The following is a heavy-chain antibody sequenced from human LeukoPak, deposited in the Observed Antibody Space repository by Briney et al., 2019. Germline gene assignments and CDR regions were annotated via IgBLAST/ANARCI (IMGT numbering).Heavy chain of an antibody. D-gene: IGHD3-16*01. CDR3: ARGAFGGVFNY. V-gene: IGHV4-59*01. CDR1: GGSISAYY. J-gene: IGHJ4*02. CDR2: IYYSGST. Sequence: PSETLSLTCTVSGGSISAYYWSWIRQPPGNGLEWIGYIYYSGSTNYNPSLKSRLTISVDTSKNQFSLKVTSVTAADTAVYYCARGAFGGVFNYWGQGTLVTVSS.